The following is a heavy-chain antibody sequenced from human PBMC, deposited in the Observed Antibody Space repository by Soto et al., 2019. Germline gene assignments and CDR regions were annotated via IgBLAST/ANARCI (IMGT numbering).Heavy chain of an antibody. V-gene: IGHV4-59*01. J-gene: IGHJ6*02. CDR3: ARDLWGYCGADCYPLDV. Sequence: SETLSLTCTVSGGSISSYYWSWIRQPPGKGLEWIGYMYNTGSTIYNPSLKSRVTISVDTSKDQFSLKLNSVTAADTAVYYCARDLWGYCGADCYPLDVWGQGTTVTVSS. CDR1: GGSISSYY. D-gene: IGHD2-21*02. CDR2: MYNTGST.